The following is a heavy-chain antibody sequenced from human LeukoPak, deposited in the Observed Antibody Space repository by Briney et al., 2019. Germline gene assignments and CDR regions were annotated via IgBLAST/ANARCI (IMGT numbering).Heavy chain of an antibody. CDR1: GFTFSSYA. CDR2: ISDSGGNT. CDR3: AKSLPRYYYYGMDV. Sequence: GGSLRLSCAASGFTFSSYAMSWVRQAPGKGLEWVSGISDSGGNTYYADSVKGRFTISRDNSKNTLYLQMNSLRAEDTAVYYCAKSLPRYYYYGMDVWGQGTTVTVSS. V-gene: IGHV3-23*01. J-gene: IGHJ6*02.